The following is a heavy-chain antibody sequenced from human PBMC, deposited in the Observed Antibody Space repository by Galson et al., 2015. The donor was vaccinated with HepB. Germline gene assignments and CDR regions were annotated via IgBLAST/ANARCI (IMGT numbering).Heavy chain of an antibody. CDR1: GGSISSSNW. CDR2: IYHSGST. CDR3: ARDQGGDASYWYFDL. J-gene: IGHJ2*01. D-gene: IGHD2-21*02. Sequence: SETLSLTCAVSGGSISSSNWWSWVRQPPGKGLEWIGEIYHSGSTNYNPSLKSRVTISVDKSKNQFSLKLSSVTAADTAVYYCARDQGGDASYWYFDLWGRGTLVTVSS. V-gene: IGHV4-4*02.